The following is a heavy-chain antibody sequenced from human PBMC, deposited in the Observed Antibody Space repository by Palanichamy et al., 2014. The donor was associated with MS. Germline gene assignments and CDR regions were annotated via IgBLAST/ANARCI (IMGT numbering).Heavy chain of an antibody. CDR3: ARHHQMFDWFDP. Sequence: QLQLQESGPGLVKPSETLSLTCSVSGGSISSSSSYWGWIRQPPGKGLEWIGNIYYSGSTYYNPSLKSRVTISLDKSKNQFSLKLSSMTAADTAVYYCARHHQMFDWFDPWGQGTLVTVSS. CDR1: GGSISSSSSY. CDR2: IYYSGST. D-gene: IGHD3-10*02. J-gene: IGHJ5*02. V-gene: IGHV4-39*01.